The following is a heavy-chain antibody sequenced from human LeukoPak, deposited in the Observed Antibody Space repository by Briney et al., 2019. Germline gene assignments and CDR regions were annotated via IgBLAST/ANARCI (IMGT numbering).Heavy chain of an antibody. Sequence: PSETLSLTCTVSGGSISSYYWNWIRQPPGKGLEWIGYIYYSGSTNYNPSLKSRVTISVDTSKNQFSLKLSSVTAADTAVYYCARHGAGLLWFGELYWFDYWGQGTLVTVSS. V-gene: IGHV4-59*08. D-gene: IGHD3-10*01. CDR1: GGSISSYY. CDR2: IYYSGST. J-gene: IGHJ4*02. CDR3: ARHGAGLLWFGELYWFDY.